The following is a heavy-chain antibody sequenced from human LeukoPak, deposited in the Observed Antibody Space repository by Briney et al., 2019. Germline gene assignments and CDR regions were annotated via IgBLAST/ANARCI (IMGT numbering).Heavy chain of an antibody. Sequence: GGSLRLSCAASGFIFSSYAMHWVRQAPGKGLEWVAVISYDGSNKFYADSVKGRFTISRDNSKNTLYLQMNSLRTEDTAVYYCAREDHGLVYFDYWGQGTLVTVSS. D-gene: IGHD4-17*01. CDR1: GFIFSSYA. V-gene: IGHV3-30-3*01. CDR3: AREDHGLVYFDY. CDR2: ISYDGSNK. J-gene: IGHJ4*02.